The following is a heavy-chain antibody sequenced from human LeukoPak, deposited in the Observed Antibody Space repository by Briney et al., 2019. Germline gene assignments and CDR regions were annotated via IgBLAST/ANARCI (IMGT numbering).Heavy chain of an antibody. J-gene: IGHJ5*02. CDR1: GFTFSSYW. D-gene: IGHD3-22*01. CDR2: IKYDGSEK. V-gene: IGHV3-7*01. Sequence: GGSLRFSCAASGFTFSSYWMNWVRQVPRKGLEWVAHIKYDGSEKYHVDSVKGRFTISRDNAKNSLYLQMNSLRAEDTAVYYCARDLGQYYDTSDNWFDPWGQGTLVTVSS. CDR3: ARDLGQYYDTSDNWFDP.